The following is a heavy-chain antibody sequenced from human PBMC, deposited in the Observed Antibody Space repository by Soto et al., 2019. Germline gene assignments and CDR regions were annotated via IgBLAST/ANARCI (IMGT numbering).Heavy chain of an antibody. V-gene: IGHV3-15*07. Sequence: GGSLRLSCAASGFTCSNAWMNWVRQAPGKGLEWVGRIKSKTDGGTTDYAAPVKGRFTISRDDSKNTLYLQMNSLKTEDTAVYYCTYYGSGSYRYYYYGMDVWGQGTTVTVSS. CDR3: TYYGSGSYRYYYYGMDV. CDR1: GFTCSNAW. J-gene: IGHJ6*02. D-gene: IGHD3-10*01. CDR2: IKSKTDGGTT.